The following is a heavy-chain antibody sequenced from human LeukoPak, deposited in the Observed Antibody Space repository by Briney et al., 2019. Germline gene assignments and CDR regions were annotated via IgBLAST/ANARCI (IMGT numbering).Heavy chain of an antibody. Sequence: SETLSLTCAVYGGSFSGYYWSWIRQPPGKGLEWIGEINHSGSTNYNPSLKSRVTISVDTSKNQFSLKLSSVTAADTAVYYCARRGYGDYVSPFDCWGQGTLVTVSS. CDR2: INHSGST. J-gene: IGHJ4*02. D-gene: IGHD4-17*01. CDR1: GGSFSGYY. V-gene: IGHV4-34*01. CDR3: ARRGYGDYVSPFDC.